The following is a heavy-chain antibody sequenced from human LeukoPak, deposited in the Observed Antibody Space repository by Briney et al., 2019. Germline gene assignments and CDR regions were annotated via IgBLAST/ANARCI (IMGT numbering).Heavy chain of an antibody. CDR2: IYTNGAT. CDR1: GSSVNHYY. J-gene: IGHJ4*02. Sequence: SETLSLTCTVSGSSVNHYYWNWLRQPPGKGLEWIGRIYTNGATNYNPSLKSRVTISVDTSKNQFSLKLSSVTAADTAVYYCASFEYSSSSVHWGQGTLVTVSS. D-gene: IGHD6-6*01. CDR3: ASFEYSSSSVH. V-gene: IGHV4-4*08.